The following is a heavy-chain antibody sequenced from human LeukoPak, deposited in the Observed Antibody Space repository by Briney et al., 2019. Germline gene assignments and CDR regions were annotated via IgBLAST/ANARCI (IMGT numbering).Heavy chain of an antibody. Sequence: GGSLRLSCAASGFTFSRYWMSWVRQAPGKGLEWVANIKQDGGEIYYVDSVKGRFTISRDNSKNTLYLQMNSLRAEDTAVYYCAGELAAAGQIFDYWGQGTLVTVSS. J-gene: IGHJ4*02. CDR3: AGELAAAGQIFDY. CDR2: IKQDGGEI. V-gene: IGHV3-7*01. D-gene: IGHD6-13*01. CDR1: GFTFSRYW.